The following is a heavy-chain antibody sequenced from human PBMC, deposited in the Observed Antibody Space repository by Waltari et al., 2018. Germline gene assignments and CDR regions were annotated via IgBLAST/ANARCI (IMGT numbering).Heavy chain of an antibody. CDR2: INHSGST. V-gene: IGHV4-34*01. D-gene: IGHD3-3*01. CDR1: GGSFSGYY. J-gene: IGHJ4*02. Sequence: AVYGGSFSGYYWSWIRQPPGKGLEWIGEINHSGSTNYNPSLKSRVTISVDTSKNQFSLKLSSVTAADTAVYYCARGQGVFIDYWGQGTLVTVSS. CDR3: ARGQGVFIDY.